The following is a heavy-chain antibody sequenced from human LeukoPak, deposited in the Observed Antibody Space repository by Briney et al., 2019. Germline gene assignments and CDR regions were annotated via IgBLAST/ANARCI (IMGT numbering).Heavy chain of an antibody. CDR2: ISAYNGNA. V-gene: IGHV1-18*01. CDR1: GYTFTSYG. D-gene: IGHD3-22*01. CDR3: ARDQDYYDSSGYDY. Sequence: ASVKVSCKASGYTFTSYGISWVRQPPGQGLEWMGWISAYNGNANYAQKLQGRVTMTTDTSTSTAYMELRSLRSDDTAVYYCARDQDYYDSSGYDYWGQGTLATVSS. J-gene: IGHJ4*02.